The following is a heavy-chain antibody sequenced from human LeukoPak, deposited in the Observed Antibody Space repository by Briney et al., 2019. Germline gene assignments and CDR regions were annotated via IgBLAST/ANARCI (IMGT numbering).Heavy chain of an antibody. CDR2: IVVGSGNT. CDR1: GFTFTSSA. V-gene: IGHV1-58*02. CDR3: AAVSDDYGDYAQLLSAFDI. Sequence: SVKVSCKASGFTFTSSAMQWVRQARGQRLEWIGWIVVGSGNTNYAQKFQERVTITRDMSTSTAYMELSSLRSEDTAVYYCAAVSDDYGDYAQLLSAFDIWGQGTMVTVSS. D-gene: IGHD4-17*01. J-gene: IGHJ3*02.